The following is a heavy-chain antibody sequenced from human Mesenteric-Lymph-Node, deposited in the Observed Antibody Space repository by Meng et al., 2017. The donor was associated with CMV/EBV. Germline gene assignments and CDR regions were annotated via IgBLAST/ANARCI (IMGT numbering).Heavy chain of an antibody. J-gene: IGHJ2*01. Sequence: GGSLRLSCAASGFTFSSYGMHWGRQAPGKGLEWVAFIRYDGSSKYYVDSVKGRFTISRDNSKNTLYLQMNSLRAEDTAVYYCAKDQRAVVVPAANFWYFDLWGRGTLVTVSS. CDR3: AKDQRAVVVPAANFWYFDL. D-gene: IGHD2-2*01. V-gene: IGHV3-30*02. CDR2: IRYDGSSK. CDR1: GFTFSSYG.